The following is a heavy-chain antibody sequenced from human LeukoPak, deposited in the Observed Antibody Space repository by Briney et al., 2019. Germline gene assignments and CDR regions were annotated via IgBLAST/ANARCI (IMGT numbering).Heavy chain of an antibody. V-gene: IGHV3-7*01. CDR1: GFTFSTSW. CDR3: ARDSESWTITGPRFDS. Sequence: GGSLRLSCAASGFTFSTSWMSWVRQAPGKGLEWVANIKQDGSEKYYVDSVKGRFTISRDNAKNSLYLQMNSLRVEDTAVYYCARDSESWTITGPRFDSWGQGTLVTVSS. CDR2: IKQDGSEK. D-gene: IGHD3/OR15-3a*01. J-gene: IGHJ4*02.